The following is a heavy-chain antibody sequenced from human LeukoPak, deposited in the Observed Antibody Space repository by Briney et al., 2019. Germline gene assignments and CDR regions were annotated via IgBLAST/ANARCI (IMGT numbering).Heavy chain of an antibody. J-gene: IGHJ4*02. CDR2: ITGGGGST. CDR3: ARRQYDILTGYYGFDY. CDR1: GFTFNSYA. D-gene: IGHD3-9*01. V-gene: IGHV3-23*01. Sequence: GGSLRLSCAASGFTFNSYAMNWVRQAPGQGLEWVSAITGGGGSTYYADSVKGRFTISRDNSKNTLYLQMNSLRAEDTAVYYWARRQYDILTGYYGFDYWGQGTLVTVSS.